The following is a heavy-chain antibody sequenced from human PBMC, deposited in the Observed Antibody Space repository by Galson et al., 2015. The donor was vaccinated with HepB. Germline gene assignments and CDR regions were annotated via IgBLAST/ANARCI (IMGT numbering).Heavy chain of an antibody. J-gene: IGHJ4*02. D-gene: IGHD3/OR15-3a*01. CDR1: GFLFSNYS. CDR3: ARGETVGPTTGFDY. Sequence: SLRLSCAASGFLFSNYSMYWVRQPPGKGLEWVASINPSSHYIFYADSVEGRFTISRDNAKSSLHLQMHSLRGDDTAVYYCARGETVGPTTGFDYWGQGTLVTVPS. V-gene: IGHV3-21*01. CDR2: INPSSHYI.